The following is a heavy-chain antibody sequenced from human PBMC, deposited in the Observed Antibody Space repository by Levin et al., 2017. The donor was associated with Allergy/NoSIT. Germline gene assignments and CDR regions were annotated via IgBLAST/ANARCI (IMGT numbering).Heavy chain of an antibody. D-gene: IGHD5-12*01. CDR2: INPNSGGT. V-gene: IGHV1-2*06. J-gene: IGHJ4*02. CDR3: ATFDPLHIVATTDYFDY. CDR1: GYTFTGYY. Sequence: GASVKVSCKASGYTFTGYYMHWVRQAPGQGLEWMGRINPNSGGTNYAQKFQGRVTMTRDTSISTAYMELSRLRSDDTAVYYCATFDPLHIVATTDYFDYWGQGTLVTVSS.